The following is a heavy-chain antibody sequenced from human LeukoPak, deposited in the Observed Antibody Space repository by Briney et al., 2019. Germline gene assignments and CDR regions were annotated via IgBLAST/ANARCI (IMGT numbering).Heavy chain of an antibody. V-gene: IGHV3-30*02. CDR1: GFTFSSYG. Sequence: PGGSLRLSCAASGFTFSSYGMHWVRQAPGKGLEWVAFIRYDGSNKYYADSVKGRFTISRDNSKNTLYLQMNSLRAEDTAVYYCAKGGHYYDSSGYYPVPLPIDYWGQGTLVTVSS. D-gene: IGHD3-22*01. J-gene: IGHJ4*02. CDR2: IRYDGSNK. CDR3: AKGGHYYDSSGYYPVPLPIDY.